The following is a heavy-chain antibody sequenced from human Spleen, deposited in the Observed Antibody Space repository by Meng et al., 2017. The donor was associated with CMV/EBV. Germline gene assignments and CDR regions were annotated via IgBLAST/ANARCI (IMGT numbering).Heavy chain of an antibody. J-gene: IGHJ3*02. V-gene: IGHV3-23*01. CDR1: GFTFSSYA. CDR3: ARRRITMVRGVIIPDAFDI. CDR2: ISGSGGST. Sequence: GGSLRLSCAASGFTFSSYAMSWVRQAPGKGLEWVSAISGSGGSTYYADSVKGRFTISRDNSKNTLYLQMNSLRAEDTAVYYCARRRITMVRGVIIPDAFDIWGQGTMVTVSS. D-gene: IGHD3-10*01.